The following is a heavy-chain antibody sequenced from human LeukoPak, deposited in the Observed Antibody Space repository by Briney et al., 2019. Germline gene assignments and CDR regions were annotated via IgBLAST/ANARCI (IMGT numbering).Heavy chain of an antibody. V-gene: IGHV4-39*01. CDR3: AKTVTAIAPWYFDY. Sequence: SETLSLTCNVSGGAITSSSYYWGWIRQPPGKGLEWIGSIYYSGSTYHNPSLKSRVTISVDTSKNQFSLKLSSVTAADTAVYYCAKTVTAIAPWYFDYWGQGTLVTVSS. J-gene: IGHJ4*02. CDR2: IYYSGST. D-gene: IGHD2-21*02. CDR1: GGAITSSSYY.